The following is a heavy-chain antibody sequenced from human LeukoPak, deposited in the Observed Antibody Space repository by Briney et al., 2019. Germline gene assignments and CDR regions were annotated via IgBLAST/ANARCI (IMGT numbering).Heavy chain of an antibody. J-gene: IGHJ4*02. CDR1: GGSITSSSYY. CDR2: IYYGGIT. CDR3: ARQTGSGLFILP. V-gene: IGHV4-39*01. D-gene: IGHD3-10*01. Sequence: SETLSLACTVSGGSITSSSYYWGWIRQPPGKGLAWIGNIYYGGITYYNSSLKSRVTISIDTSANLFSLKLNSVTAADTAFYFCARQTGSGLFILPGGQGTLVTVSS.